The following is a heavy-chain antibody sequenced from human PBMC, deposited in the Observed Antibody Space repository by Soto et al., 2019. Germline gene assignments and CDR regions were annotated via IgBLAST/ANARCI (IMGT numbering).Heavy chain of an antibody. CDR3: AKEAYYYDSSGSYFDY. D-gene: IGHD3-22*01. CDR1: GFTFSSYG. J-gene: IGHJ4*02. V-gene: IGHV3-30*18. CDR2: ISYDGSNK. Sequence: QVQLVESGGGVVQPGRSLRLSCAASGFTFSSYGMHWVRQAPGKGLEWVAVISYDGSNKYYADSVKGRFTISRDNSKNXLYLQMNSLRAEDTAVYYCAKEAYYYDSSGSYFDYWGQGTLVTVSS.